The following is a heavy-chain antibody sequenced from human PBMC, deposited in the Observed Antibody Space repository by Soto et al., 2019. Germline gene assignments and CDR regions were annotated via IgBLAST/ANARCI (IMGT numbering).Heavy chain of an antibody. J-gene: IGHJ6*03. D-gene: IGHD3-3*01. CDR1: GFTFSSYA. CDR3: AKDLGTDDFLSAYYTSYYMDV. CDR2: ISGSGDNT. V-gene: IGHV3-23*01. Sequence: EVQLLESGGGLVQPGGSLRLSCAASGFTFSSYALNWVRQAPGKGLEWVSVISGSGDNTYYADPVKGRFTISRANSKNTLYLQMNSLRAEDPAVYYCAKDLGTDDFLSAYYTSYYMDVWGKGTTVTVSS.